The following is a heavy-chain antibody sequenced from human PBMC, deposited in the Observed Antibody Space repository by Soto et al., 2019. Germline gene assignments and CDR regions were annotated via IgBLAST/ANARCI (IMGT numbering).Heavy chain of an antibody. Sequence: GASVKVSCKASGYTFTGYYMHWVRQAPGQGLEWMGWINPNSGGTNYAQKFQGRVTMTRDTSISTAYMELSRLRSDDTAVYCCARGEIGNYYDSSGYPYWGQGTLVTVSS. D-gene: IGHD3-22*01. CDR2: INPNSGGT. CDR1: GYTFTGYY. CDR3: ARGEIGNYYDSSGYPY. V-gene: IGHV1-2*02. J-gene: IGHJ4*02.